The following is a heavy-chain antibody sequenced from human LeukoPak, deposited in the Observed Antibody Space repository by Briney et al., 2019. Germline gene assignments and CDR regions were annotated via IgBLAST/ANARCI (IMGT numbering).Heavy chain of an antibody. V-gene: IGHV3-73*01. CDR1: GFTFSGSA. J-gene: IGHJ4*02. Sequence: GGSLRLSCAASGFTFSGSAMHWVRQASGKGLEWVGRIRSKANSYATAYAASVKGRFTISRDDSKNTAYLQMNSLKTEDTAVYYCIKLDTAMGKGDYWGQGTLVTVSS. CDR2: IRSKANSYAT. D-gene: IGHD5-18*01. CDR3: IKLDTAMGKGDY.